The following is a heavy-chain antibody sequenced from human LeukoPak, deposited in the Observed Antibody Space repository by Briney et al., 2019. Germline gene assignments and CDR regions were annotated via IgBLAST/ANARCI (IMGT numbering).Heavy chain of an antibody. Sequence: NASETLSLTCTVSGGSISSSSYYWGWIRQPPGKGLEWIGSIYYSGSTYYNPSLKSRVTISVDTSKNQFSLKLSSVTAADTAVYYCARQGPGYSSSWYGAFGVDYYYYYGMDVWGQGTTVTVSS. CDR3: ARQGPGYSSSWYGAFGVDYYYYYGMDV. CDR1: GGSISSSSYY. CDR2: IYYSGST. V-gene: IGHV4-39*01. D-gene: IGHD6-13*01. J-gene: IGHJ6*02.